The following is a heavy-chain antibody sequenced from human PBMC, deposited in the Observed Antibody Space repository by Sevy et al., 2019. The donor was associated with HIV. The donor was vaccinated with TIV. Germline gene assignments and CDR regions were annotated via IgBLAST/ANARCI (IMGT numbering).Heavy chain of an antibody. D-gene: IGHD1-26*01. J-gene: IGHJ3*02. CDR2: ISAYNGNT. CDR1: GYTFTSYG. V-gene: IGHV1-18*04. Sequence: SSVKVSCKASGYTFTSYGISWVRQAPGQGLEWMGWISAYNGNTNYAQKLQGRVTMTTDTSTSTAYMELRSMRSDDTAVYYCARHIVGATDAFDIWGQGTMVTVSS. CDR3: ARHIVGATDAFDI.